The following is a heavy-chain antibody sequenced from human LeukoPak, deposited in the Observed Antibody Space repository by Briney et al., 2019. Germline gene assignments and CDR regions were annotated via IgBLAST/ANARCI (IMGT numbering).Heavy chain of an antibody. Sequence: GGSLRLSCAASGFTFSSYAINWVRQAPGKGLEWVSVISVSGGNTYYADSVKGRFTISRDNSKSTLYLQLNSLRAADTAVYYCARGTTAMANFDYWGQGTLVTVSS. CDR1: GFTFSSYA. CDR2: ISVSGGNT. D-gene: IGHD5-18*01. J-gene: IGHJ4*02. V-gene: IGHV3-23*01. CDR3: ARGTTAMANFDY.